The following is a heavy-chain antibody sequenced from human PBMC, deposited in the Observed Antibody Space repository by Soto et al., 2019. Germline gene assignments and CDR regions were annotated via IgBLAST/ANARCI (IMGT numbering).Heavy chain of an antibody. CDR2: IIPIFGTA. Sequence: QVQLVQSGAEVKKPGSSVKVSCKASGGTFSSYAISWVRQAPGQGLEWMGGIIPIFGTANYAQKFQGRVTITADESTSTAYMELSSLRSEDTAVYYCARDARGYCRGGSCYSSAFDIWGQGTMVTVSS. V-gene: IGHV1-69*01. D-gene: IGHD2-15*01. CDR1: GGTFSSYA. CDR3: ARDARGYCRGGSCYSSAFDI. J-gene: IGHJ3*02.